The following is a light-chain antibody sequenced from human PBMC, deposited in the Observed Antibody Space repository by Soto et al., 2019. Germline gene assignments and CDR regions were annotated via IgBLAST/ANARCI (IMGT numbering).Light chain of an antibody. CDR2: TAS. J-gene: IGKJ1*01. CDR1: QSIDTS. V-gene: IGKV1-5*03. Sequence: DIQMTQSPSTLSASVGDRVTITCRASQSIDTSLAWYQQKPGKAPRLLIYTASNLQSGVPSRFSGSGSGTEFTLTISRLLPDDVATYYCQHHKSYPRTFGQGTKVEIK. CDR3: QHHKSYPRT.